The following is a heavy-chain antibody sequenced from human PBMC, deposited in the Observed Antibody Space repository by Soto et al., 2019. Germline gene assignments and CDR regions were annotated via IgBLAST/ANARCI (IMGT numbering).Heavy chain of an antibody. Sequence: PGGSLRLSCAASGFTFSSYAMSWVRQAPGKGLEWVSAISGSGGSTYYADSVKGRFTISRDNSKNTLYLQMNSLRAEDTAVYYCAKDGASFVVLVSATRKHYYGMSVWGQGTLVPVSS. CDR1: GFTFSSYA. CDR3: AKDGASFVVLVSATRKHYYGMSV. J-gene: IGHJ6*02. D-gene: IGHD2-15*01. V-gene: IGHV3-23*01. CDR2: ISGSGGST.